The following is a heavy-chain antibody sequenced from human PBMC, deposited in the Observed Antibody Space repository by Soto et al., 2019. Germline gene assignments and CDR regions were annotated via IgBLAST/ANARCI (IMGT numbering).Heavy chain of an antibody. CDR1: GGTFSSYT. Sequence: ASVKVSCKASGGTFSSYTISWVRQAPGQGLEWKGRIIPILGIANYAQKFHGRVTITADKSSSTAYMELISLSSEDSSFYYCVRGGEEGDMDYYMDVWGKGTTVTVSS. D-gene: IGHD3-16*01. CDR2: IIPILGIA. CDR3: VRGGEEGDMDYYMDV. J-gene: IGHJ6*03. V-gene: IGHV1-69*02.